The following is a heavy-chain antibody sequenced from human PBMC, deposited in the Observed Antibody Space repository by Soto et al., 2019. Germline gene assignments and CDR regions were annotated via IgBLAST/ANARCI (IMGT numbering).Heavy chain of an antibody. Sequence: ASVKVSCKASGYTFTSYAMHWVRQAPGQRLEWMGWINAGNGNTKYSQKFQGRVTMTRDTSISTAYMELSRLRSDDTAVYYCARVIAAAGTYYYYGMDVWGQGTTVTVSS. J-gene: IGHJ6*02. CDR2: INAGNGNT. D-gene: IGHD6-13*01. V-gene: IGHV1-3*01. CDR1: GYTFTSYA. CDR3: ARVIAAAGTYYYYGMDV.